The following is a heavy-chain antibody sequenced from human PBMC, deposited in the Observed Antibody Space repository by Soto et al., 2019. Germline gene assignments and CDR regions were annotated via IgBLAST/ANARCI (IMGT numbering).Heavy chain of an antibody. D-gene: IGHD3-3*01. V-gene: IGHV3-15*07. CDR2: IKSKAGGETT. CDR3: LEFGVG. J-gene: IGHJ4*02. Sequence: EVQLVESGGGLVKPGGSLRLSCAASGFVFSNAWMDWVRQAPGKGLEWVGRIKSKAGGETTDYAAPVKGRFTISRDDSKNTLYLQMNRLKSDDTAVYDGLEFGVGWGQGILVTVSS. CDR1: GFVFSNAW.